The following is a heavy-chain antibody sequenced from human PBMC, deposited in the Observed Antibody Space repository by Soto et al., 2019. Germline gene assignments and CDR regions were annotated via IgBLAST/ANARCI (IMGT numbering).Heavy chain of an antibody. CDR1: GGSITSANW. Sequence: KTSETLSLTCAVSGGSITSANWWTWVRQPPGGGLEWIGEISHSGITNYKASLKSRVTMSVDKTKNDVSLKLTSVTAADTAVYYCARVLRGWFDPWGQGTPVTVYS. J-gene: IGHJ5*02. CDR3: ARVLRGWFDP. V-gene: IGHV4-4*02. CDR2: ISHSGIT.